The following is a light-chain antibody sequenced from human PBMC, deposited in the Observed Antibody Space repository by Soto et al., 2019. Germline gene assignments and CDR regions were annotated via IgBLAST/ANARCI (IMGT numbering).Light chain of an antibody. CDR2: DVS. V-gene: IGLV2-14*01. J-gene: IGLJ3*02. CDR3: SSYTTATTRV. Sequence: QSVLTQPAPVSGSPGQSITISCTGTSRDVGAYNYVSWYQQHPGKAPKLMIFDVSNRPSGVSNRFSGSKSGNTASLTISGLQAEDEADYYCSSYTTATTRVFGGGTKVTVL. CDR1: SRDVGAYNY.